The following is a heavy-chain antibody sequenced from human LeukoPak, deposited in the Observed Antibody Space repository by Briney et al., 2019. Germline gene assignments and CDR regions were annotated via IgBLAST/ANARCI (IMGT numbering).Heavy chain of an antibody. Sequence: GGSLRLSCAAPGFTYSNFAMAWVRQAPGKGLEWVSAISQSAGSTYYADSVKGRFTISRDNSKNTLDLQMNSLRTDDTAVYYCAKAYSLTTIVTPAFDFWGQGTLVTVSS. CDR2: ISQSAGST. CDR3: AKAYSLTTIVTPAFDF. D-gene: IGHD4-23*01. V-gene: IGHV3-23*01. CDR1: GFTYSNFA. J-gene: IGHJ4*02.